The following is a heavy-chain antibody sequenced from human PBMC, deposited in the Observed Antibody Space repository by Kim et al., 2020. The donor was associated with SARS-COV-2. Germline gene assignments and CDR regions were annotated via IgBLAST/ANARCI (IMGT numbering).Heavy chain of an antibody. V-gene: IGHV4-59*13. Sequence: SETLSLTCSVSGGSINGYYWSWIRQPPGKELEWIGYIYYNGVTNYNASLKSRVTMSVDTSKNQLSLMLSSVTAADTAVYYCARLHAYGHEEFDPWGQGILVTVSS. CDR1: GGSINGYY. CDR3: ARLHAYGHEEFDP. D-gene: IGHD3-10*01. CDR2: IYYNGVT. J-gene: IGHJ5*01.